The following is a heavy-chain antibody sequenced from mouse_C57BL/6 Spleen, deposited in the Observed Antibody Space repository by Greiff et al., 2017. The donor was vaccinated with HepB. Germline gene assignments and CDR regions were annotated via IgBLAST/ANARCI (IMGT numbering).Heavy chain of an antibody. CDR1: GFTFSDYG. CDR3: ARGSRNFGAMDY. J-gene: IGHJ4*01. D-gene: IGHD1-1*01. Sequence: EVQRGESGGGLVKPGGSLKLSCAASGFTFSDYGMHWVRQAPEKGLEWVAYISSGSSTIYYADTVKGRFTISRDNAKNTLFLQMTSLRSEDTAMYYCARGSRNFGAMDYWGQGTSVTVSS. CDR2: ISSGSSTI. V-gene: IGHV5-17*01.